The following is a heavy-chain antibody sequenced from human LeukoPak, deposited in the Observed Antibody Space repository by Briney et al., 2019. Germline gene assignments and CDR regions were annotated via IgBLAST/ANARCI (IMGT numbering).Heavy chain of an antibody. CDR1: GGSFSGYY. V-gene: IGHV4-34*01. CDR2: INHSGSA. Sequence: KPSETLSLTCAVSGGSFSGYYWTWIRQPPGKGLEWIGEINHSGSANYNPSLMSRVTISLDTSKNHFSLNLSSVTAADTPVYYCARGQGTVTTHWGQGTLVTVSS. D-gene: IGHD4-11*01. J-gene: IGHJ4*02. CDR3: ARGQGTVTTH.